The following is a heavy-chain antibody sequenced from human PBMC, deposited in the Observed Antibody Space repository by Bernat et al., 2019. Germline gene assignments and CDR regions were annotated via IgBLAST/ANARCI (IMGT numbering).Heavy chain of an antibody. CDR1: GGSFIVYY. CDR2: MNHSGST. V-gene: IGHV4-34*01. J-gene: IGHJ4*02. Sequence: QVQLQQWGAGLLKPSETLSLTCAVYGGSFIVYYWSWIRQPPGKGLEWIGEMNHSGSTKYNQSLKSRVTISVETSKNQFTLKLSSVTAAVTAVYYCARGRRGVGSGSRKPFDYWGQGTLVTVSS. D-gene: IGHD3-10*01. CDR3: ARGRRGVGSGSRKPFDY.